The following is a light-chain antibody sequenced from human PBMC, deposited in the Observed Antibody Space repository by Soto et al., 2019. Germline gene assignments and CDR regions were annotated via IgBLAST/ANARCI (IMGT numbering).Light chain of an antibody. CDR3: QQYDTSPLT. V-gene: IGKV3-20*01. CDR1: QSIITSF. Sequence: EIVLTQSPGTLSLSPGERATLSCRASQSIITSFLAWFQQKPGQAPRLLIYGTSSRATGIPDRFSGSGSGTDFSLTISSLEPEDSAVYDGQQYDTSPLTFGPGNQVDIK. CDR2: GTS. J-gene: IGKJ3*01.